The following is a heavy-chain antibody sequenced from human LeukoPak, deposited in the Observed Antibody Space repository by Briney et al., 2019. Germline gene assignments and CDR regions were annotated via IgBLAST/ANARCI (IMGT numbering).Heavy chain of an antibody. D-gene: IGHD3-10*01. Sequence: PGGSLRLSCAASGFTFSDFWMYWVRQAPGKGLVWISNINEHGTTAYADSVKGRFTISRDNAKNILCLQMNSLRAEDTAVYYCARGPPGWFGELLLFLAFDIWGQGTMVTVSS. CDR3: ARGPPGWFGELLLFLAFDI. CDR1: GFTFSDFW. V-gene: IGHV3-74*01. CDR2: INEHGTT. J-gene: IGHJ3*02.